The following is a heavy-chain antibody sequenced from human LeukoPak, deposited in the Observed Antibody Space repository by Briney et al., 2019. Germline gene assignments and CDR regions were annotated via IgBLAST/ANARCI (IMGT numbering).Heavy chain of an antibody. CDR2: ISGSGGST. CDR1: GFTFSSYW. Sequence: PGGSLRLSCAASGFTFSSYWMSWVRQAPGKGLEWVSAISGSGGSTYYADSVKGRFTISRDNSKNTLYLQMNSLRAEDTAVYYCAKDIVVNRWELGVDYWGQGTLVTVSS. D-gene: IGHD1-26*01. V-gene: IGHV3-23*01. J-gene: IGHJ4*02. CDR3: AKDIVVNRWELGVDY.